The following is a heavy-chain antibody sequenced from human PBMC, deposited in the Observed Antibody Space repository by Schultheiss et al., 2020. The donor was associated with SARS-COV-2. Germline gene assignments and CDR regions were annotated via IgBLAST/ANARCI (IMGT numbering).Heavy chain of an antibody. J-gene: IGHJ4*02. CDR1: GYTFTGYY. D-gene: IGHD2-15*01. V-gene: IGHV1-2*06. Sequence: AAGKGSCKASGYTFTGYYMHWVRQAPGQGLEWMGRINPTSGNTNYAQKLQGRVTMTTDTSTNTAYMELRSLRSDDTAVYYCARAIGGCSGNTCYFDYWGQGTLVTVSS. CDR2: INPTSGNT. CDR3: ARAIGGCSGNTCYFDY.